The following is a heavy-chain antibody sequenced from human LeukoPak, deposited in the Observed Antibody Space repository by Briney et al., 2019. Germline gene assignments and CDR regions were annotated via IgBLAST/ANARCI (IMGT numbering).Heavy chain of an antibody. CDR3: AGHRGYTYGPYDY. CDR2: INHSGST. Sequence: PGGSLRLSCAASGFTFSSYEMNWVRQAPGKGLEWIGEINHSGSTNYNPSLKSRVTISVDTSKNQFSLKLSSVTAVDTAVYYCAGHRGYTYGPYDYWGQGTLVTVSS. CDR1: GFTFSSYE. D-gene: IGHD5-18*01. V-gene: IGHV4-34*08. J-gene: IGHJ4*02.